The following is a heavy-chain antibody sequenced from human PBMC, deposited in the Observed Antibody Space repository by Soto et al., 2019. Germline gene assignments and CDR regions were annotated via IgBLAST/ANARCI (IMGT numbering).Heavy chain of an antibody. Sequence: PGGSLRLSCAASGFTFSSYWMHWVRQAPGKGLVWVSRINSDGSTTNYGDSMKGRCTISRDNGKNTLYLQINSLRAEDTAVYYCARELDRGGSLSWGQGTLVTVSS. CDR3: ARELDRGGSLS. V-gene: IGHV3-74*01. CDR2: INSDGSTT. J-gene: IGHJ5*02. CDR1: GFTFSSYW. D-gene: IGHD1-26*01.